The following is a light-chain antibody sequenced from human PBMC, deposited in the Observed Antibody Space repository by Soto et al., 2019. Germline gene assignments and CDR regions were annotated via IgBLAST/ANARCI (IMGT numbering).Light chain of an antibody. CDR1: SSNIGAGYD. CDR3: AAWDDSLSRVV. J-gene: IGLJ3*02. Sequence: QAVLTQPPSVSGAPGQRVTISCTGSSSNIGAGYDVYWYQRLPGTAPKLLIFRNNQRPSGVPDRFSGSKSDTSASLAISGLRSEDEADYFCAAWDDSLSRVVFGGGTKVTVL. CDR2: RNN. V-gene: IGLV1-47*01.